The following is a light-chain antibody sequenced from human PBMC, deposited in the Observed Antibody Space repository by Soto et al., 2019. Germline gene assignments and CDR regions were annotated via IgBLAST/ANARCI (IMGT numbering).Light chain of an antibody. CDR3: QHRSNWSA. V-gene: IGKV3-11*01. Sequence: EIVLTQSPATLSLSPGERATLSCRASQSVSSSLAWYQQKPGQAHRLLIYDGTNRATGIPARFSGSGSGTDFTLTISSLETEDFAVYYCQHRSNWSAFGGGTKVEIK. J-gene: IGKJ4*01. CDR1: QSVSSS. CDR2: DGT.